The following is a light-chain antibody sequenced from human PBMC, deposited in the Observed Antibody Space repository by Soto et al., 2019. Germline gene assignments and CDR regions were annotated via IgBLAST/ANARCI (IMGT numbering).Light chain of an antibody. CDR3: QQYNNWPWT. J-gene: IGKJ1*01. V-gene: IGKV3-15*01. CDR1: QRFSSN. Sequence: EIVMTQSPATLSVSPGERATLSCRASQRFSSNLAWYQQKPGQAPRLLIYGASTRATGVPARFSGSGSGTEFTLTISSLQSEDFAVYYCQQYNNWPWTFGQGTKVDIK. CDR2: GAS.